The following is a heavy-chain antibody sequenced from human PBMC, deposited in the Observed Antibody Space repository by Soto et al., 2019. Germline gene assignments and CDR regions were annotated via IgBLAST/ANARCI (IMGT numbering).Heavy chain of an antibody. D-gene: IGHD1-26*01. CDR1: GFTFSAYT. J-gene: IGHJ3*02. V-gene: IGHV3-30-3*01. Sequence: QVQLVESGGGVVQPGRSLRLSCAASGFTFSAYTMHWVRKTPGKGLEWVAVISYDGNNERYTDPVKGRFTVSRDNSKSTLYLQMNSLKSEDTAVYYCARDGYSGRSDGFDIWGQGTMVTVSS. CDR3: ARDGYSGRSDGFDI. CDR2: ISYDGNNE.